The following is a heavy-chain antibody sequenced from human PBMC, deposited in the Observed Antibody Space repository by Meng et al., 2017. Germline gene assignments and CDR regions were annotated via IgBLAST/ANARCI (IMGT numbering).Heavy chain of an antibody. CDR1: CGSFSGYY. V-gene: IGHV4-34*01. Sequence: VHPQQVVPGLLWPSRTLSLTCAVYCGSFSGYYWNWIRQPPGKGLEWIGEINEFGSTNYNPSLKSRVTILVDTSKNQFSLKLRSVTAADTAVYYCARQRGPDFWGQGSLVTVSS. CDR2: INEFGST. CDR3: ARQRGPDF. D-gene: IGHD5-12*01. J-gene: IGHJ4*02.